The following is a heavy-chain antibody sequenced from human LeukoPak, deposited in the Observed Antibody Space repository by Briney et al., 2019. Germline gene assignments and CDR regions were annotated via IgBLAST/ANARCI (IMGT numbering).Heavy chain of an antibody. V-gene: IGHV4-59*01. J-gene: IGHJ4*02. Sequence: PSETLSLTCTVSGGSISSYYWSWIRQPAGKGLEWIGYIYYSGSTNYNPSLKSRVTISVDTSKNQFSLKLSSVTAADTAVYYCARASRVGAQLDYWGQGTLVTVSS. CDR2: IYYSGST. CDR1: GGSISSYY. CDR3: ARASRVGAQLDY. D-gene: IGHD1-26*01.